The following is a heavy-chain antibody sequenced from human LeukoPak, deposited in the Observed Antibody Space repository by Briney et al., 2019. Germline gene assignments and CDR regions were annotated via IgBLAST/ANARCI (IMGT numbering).Heavy chain of an antibody. J-gene: IGHJ4*02. CDR2: ISAYNGNT. CDR3: ARTPIRGQWLVGFDY. D-gene: IGHD6-19*01. V-gene: IGHV1-18*01. Sequence: ASVKVSCKASGYTFTSYGISWVRQAPGQGLEWMGWISAYNGNTNYAQKFQGRVTMTRDTSISTAYMELSRLRSDDTAVYYCARTPIRGQWLVGFDYWGQGTLVTVSS. CDR1: GYTFTSYG.